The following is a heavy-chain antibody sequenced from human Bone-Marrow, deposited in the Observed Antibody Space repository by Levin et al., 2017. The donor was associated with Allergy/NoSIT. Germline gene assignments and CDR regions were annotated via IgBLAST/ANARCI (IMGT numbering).Heavy chain of an antibody. Sequence: GESLKISCAASGFTFSSYDMHWVRQATGRGLEWVSAIGTAADSYYSGSVQGRFTASRDNAKNSLYPQMNSLRAGDTAVYYCARVALPRYCTSTSCSDSGYYFDYWGQGTLVTVSS. J-gene: IGHJ4*02. CDR1: GFTFSSYD. D-gene: IGHD2-2*01. CDR3: ARVALPRYCTSTSCSDSGYYFDY. CDR2: IGTAADS. V-gene: IGHV3-13*04.